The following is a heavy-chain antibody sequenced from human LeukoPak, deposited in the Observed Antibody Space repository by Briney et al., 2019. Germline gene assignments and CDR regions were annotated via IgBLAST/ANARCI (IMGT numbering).Heavy chain of an antibody. V-gene: IGHV5-51*01. D-gene: IGHD2-15*01. Sequence: GESLKISCGGSGYSFTTYWIGWVRQMPGKGLEWMGVIYPGDSDTTYSPSFQGQVTISADKSISTAYLQWSSLKASDTAMYYCARGRYCSGGSCYVFDYWGQGTLVTVSS. CDR2: IYPGDSDT. CDR3: ARGRYCSGGSCYVFDY. CDR1: GYSFTTYW. J-gene: IGHJ4*02.